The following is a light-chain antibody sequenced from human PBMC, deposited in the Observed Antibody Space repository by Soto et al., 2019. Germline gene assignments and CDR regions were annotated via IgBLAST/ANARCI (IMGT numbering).Light chain of an antibody. V-gene: IGLV2-8*01. CDR3: TSYAGSNAVV. CDR1: SSDVSGYDS. CDR2: EVT. J-gene: IGLJ2*01. Sequence: QSALTQPPSASGSPGQSVTISCTGTSSDVSGYDSVSWYQQHPGKAPKLLIYEVTKRPSGVPDRFSGSKSGNTASLTVSGLQAEDEADYYCTSYAGSNAVVFGGGTQLTVL.